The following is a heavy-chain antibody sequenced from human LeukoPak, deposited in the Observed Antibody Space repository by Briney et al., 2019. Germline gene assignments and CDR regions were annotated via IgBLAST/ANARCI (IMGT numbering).Heavy chain of an antibody. CDR1: GGSISSYY. J-gene: IGHJ6*02. CDR2: IYTSGST. V-gene: IGHV4-4*07. D-gene: IGHD6-13*01. CDR3: ARQIIAAGKNYYGMDV. Sequence: SEILSLTCTVSGGSISSYYWTWIRQPAGKGLEWIGRIYTSGSTNYNPSLKSRVTMSVDTSNYQFSLNLSSVTAADTAVYYCARQIIAAGKNYYGMDVWGQGTTVTVSS.